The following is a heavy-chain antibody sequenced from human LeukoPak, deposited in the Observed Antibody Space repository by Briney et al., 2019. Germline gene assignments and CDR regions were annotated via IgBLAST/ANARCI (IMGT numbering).Heavy chain of an antibody. CDR2: INHSGST. V-gene: IGHV4-34*01. CDR3: ARGISSTSSNWFDP. J-gene: IGHJ5*02. CDR1: GGSFSGYY. D-gene: IGHD2-2*01. Sequence: PSETLSLTCAVYGGSFSGYYWSWIRQPPGKGLEWIGEINHSGSTNYNPSLKSRVTISVDTPKNQFSLKLSSVTAADTAVYYCARGISSTSSNWFDPWGQGTLVTVSS.